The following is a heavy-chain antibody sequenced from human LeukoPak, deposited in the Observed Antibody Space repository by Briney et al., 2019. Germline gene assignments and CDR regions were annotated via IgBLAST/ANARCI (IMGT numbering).Heavy chain of an antibody. J-gene: IGHJ4*02. V-gene: IGHV4-31*03. D-gene: IGHD4-17*01. CDR2: IYYGGPT. CDR1: GGSISDDGYY. CDR3: ARGGATVTDY. Sequence: PSQTLSLTCTVSGGSISDDGYYWSWIRQRPGKGLEWIGHIYYGGPTEYNPSLESRITISVATSKTQFSLKLNSVTAADTAVYYCARGGATVTDYWGQGNLVTVSS.